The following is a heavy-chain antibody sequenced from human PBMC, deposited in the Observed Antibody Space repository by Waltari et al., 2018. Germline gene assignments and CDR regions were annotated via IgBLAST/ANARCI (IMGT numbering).Heavy chain of an antibody. D-gene: IGHD3-22*01. Sequence: EVQLVESGGGLVQPGGSLRLSCSASGFTVSSNYMRWVRQAPGKGLEWVSVIYSGGSTYYADSVKGRFTISRDNSKNTLYLQMNSLRAEDTAVYYCASSGYYLVRAFDIWGQGTMVTVSS. CDR3: ASSGYYLVRAFDI. J-gene: IGHJ3*02. CDR2: IYSGGST. CDR1: GFTVSSNY. V-gene: IGHV3-66*02.